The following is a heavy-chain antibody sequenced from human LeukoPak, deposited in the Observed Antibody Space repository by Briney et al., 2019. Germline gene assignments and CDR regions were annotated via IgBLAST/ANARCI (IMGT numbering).Heavy chain of an antibody. V-gene: IGHV3-7*01. J-gene: IGHJ6*02. Sequence: GGSLRLSCAASGFTFGTYWMSWVRQAPGKGLEWVATINQDGSEKYYVDSAKGRFTISRDNAKNSLYLQMYSLRAEDTAVYFCARWDSRSRSSLYYYYYGLDVWGQGTTVTVSS. CDR3: ARWDSRSRSSLYYYYYGLDV. CDR1: GFTFGTYW. D-gene: IGHD6-13*01. CDR2: INQDGSEK.